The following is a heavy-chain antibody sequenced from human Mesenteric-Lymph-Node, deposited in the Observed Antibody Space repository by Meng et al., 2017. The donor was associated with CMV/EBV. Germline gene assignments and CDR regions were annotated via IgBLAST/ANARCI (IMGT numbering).Heavy chain of an antibody. Sequence: SGFTFSSYNMNWVRQAPGKGLEWVSSITSSTYISYLDSVKGRFTISRDSSKNTLYLQMNSLRPEDTAVYYCAKRIASSRATEDYFADWGQGTLVTVSS. CDR3: AKRIASSRATEDYFAD. J-gene: IGHJ4*02. D-gene: IGHD2-15*01. CDR1: GFTFSSYN. CDR2: ITSSTYI. V-gene: IGHV3-21*01.